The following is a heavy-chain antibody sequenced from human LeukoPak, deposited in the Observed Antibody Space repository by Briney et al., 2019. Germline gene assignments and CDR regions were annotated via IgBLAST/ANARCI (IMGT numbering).Heavy chain of an antibody. CDR3: AKERVRLRWTFDY. CDR1: GFTFSSYA. J-gene: IGHJ4*02. V-gene: IGHV3-23*01. D-gene: IGHD4-23*01. Sequence: PGAPLRLSCAASGFTFSSYAMSWVRQAPGKGLEWVSAISGSGGSTYYADSVKGRFTISRDNSKNTLYLQMNSLRAEDTAVYYCAKERVRLRWTFDYWGQGTLVTVSS. CDR2: ISGSGGST.